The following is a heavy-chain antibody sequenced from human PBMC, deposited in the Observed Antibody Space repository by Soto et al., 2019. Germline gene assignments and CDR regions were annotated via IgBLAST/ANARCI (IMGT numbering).Heavy chain of an antibody. CDR2: IYYSGTT. CDR1: GGSISSGNYY. J-gene: IGHJ4*02. Sequence: SSETLSLTCTVSGGSISSGNYYWSWIRQHPGKGLEWIGYIYYSGTTYYNPSLRSRVTMSVDTSKNQFSLKLTSVTAADTAVYYCARAQFRVTFGYWGRGTLVTVSS. V-gene: IGHV4-31*03. D-gene: IGHD3-16*01. CDR3: ARAQFRVTFGY.